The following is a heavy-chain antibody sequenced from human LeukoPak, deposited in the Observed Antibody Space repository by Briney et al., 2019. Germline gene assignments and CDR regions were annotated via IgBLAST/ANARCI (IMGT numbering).Heavy chain of an antibody. J-gene: IGHJ4*02. Sequence: GGSLRLSCAASGFTFSFYAMSWVRQAPGQGLEWVSTVLDSGGSTYSADSVKGRFTISRDNSKNTLYLQMNSLRDEDTAVYYCAKSQGSMVRGFGESYYFDYWGQGTLVSVSS. CDR3: AKSQGSMVRGFGESYYFDY. CDR1: GFTFSFYA. D-gene: IGHD3-10*01. V-gene: IGHV3-23*01. CDR2: VLDSGGST.